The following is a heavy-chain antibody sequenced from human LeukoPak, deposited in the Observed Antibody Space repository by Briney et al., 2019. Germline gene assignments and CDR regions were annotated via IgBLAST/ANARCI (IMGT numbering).Heavy chain of an antibody. CDR1: GGSISSYY. J-gene: IGHJ5*02. CDR2: IYYSGST. CDR3: ARDNPRYNWFDP. V-gene: IGHV4-59*01. Sequence: SETLSLTCTVSGGSISSYYWSWIRQPPGKGLEWIGYIYYSGSTNYNPSLKSRVTISVDTSMNQFSLKLSSVTAADTAVYYCARDNPRYNWFDPWGQGTLVTVSS.